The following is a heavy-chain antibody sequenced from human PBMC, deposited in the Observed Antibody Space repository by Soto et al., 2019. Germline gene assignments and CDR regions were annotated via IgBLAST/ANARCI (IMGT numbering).Heavy chain of an antibody. CDR1: GFRFSGST. V-gene: IGHV3-30*03. J-gene: IGHJ5*02. CDR3: ASGNLAIFGAVIRYNWFDP. CDR2: ISYDGSNK. Sequence: GGSLRLSCAASGFRFSGSTMHWVRQAPGKGLEWVAAISYDGSNKDYTDSVKGRFTISRDNSKNTIYMQMNSLKPEDTAVYYCASGNLAIFGAVIRYNWFDPWGQGTLVTVSS. D-gene: IGHD3-3*01.